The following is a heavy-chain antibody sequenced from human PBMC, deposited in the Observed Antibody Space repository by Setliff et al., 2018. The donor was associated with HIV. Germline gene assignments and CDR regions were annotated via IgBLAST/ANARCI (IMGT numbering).Heavy chain of an antibody. J-gene: IGHJ4*02. D-gene: IGHD3-22*01. V-gene: IGHV4-34*01. CDR3: ARGSGFYDKSTYYKT. CDR2: INYEGDT. CDR1: GGSFPAYY. Sequence: PSETLSLTCAVYGGSFPAYYWNWIRQPPGKGLEWIGEINYEGDTTYNPSLKSRVNMFIDTSKKQFSLKVASVTAADTAVYYCARGSGFYDKSTYYKTWGQGTLVTVSS.